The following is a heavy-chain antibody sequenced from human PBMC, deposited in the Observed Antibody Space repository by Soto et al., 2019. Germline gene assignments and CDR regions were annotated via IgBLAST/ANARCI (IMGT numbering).Heavy chain of an antibody. CDR1: GGSFSGYY. CDR2: INHSGST. CDR3: ARVRGYSYVYQLPRPYFQH. J-gene: IGHJ1*01. V-gene: IGHV4-34*01. Sequence: QVQLQQWGAGLLKPSETLSLTCAVYGGSFSGYYWSWIRQPPGKGLEWIGEINHSGSTNYNPSLKGQVTISVGTSKNQFSLKLSSVTAADTAVYYCARVRGYSYVYQLPRPYFQHWGQGTLVTVSS. D-gene: IGHD5-18*01.